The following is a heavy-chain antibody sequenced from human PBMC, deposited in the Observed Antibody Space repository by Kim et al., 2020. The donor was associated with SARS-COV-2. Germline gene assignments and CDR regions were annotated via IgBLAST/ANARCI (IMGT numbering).Heavy chain of an antibody. J-gene: IGHJ5*02. CDR2: ISYDGDNK. Sequence: GGSLRLSCAASGFTFSRYSMHWVRQAPGKGLEWVAVISYDGDNKYYAGSVRGRFTISRDNSKNTLYLQMNSLRAEDTAVYYCARDLYGSGSYGFTWFDPWGQGTLVTVSS. CDR1: GFTFSRYS. CDR3: ARDLYGSGSYGFTWFDP. D-gene: IGHD3-10*01. V-gene: IGHV3-30*04.